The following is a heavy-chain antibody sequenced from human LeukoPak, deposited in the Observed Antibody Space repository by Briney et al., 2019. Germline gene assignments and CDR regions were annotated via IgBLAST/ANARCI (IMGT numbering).Heavy chain of an antibody. J-gene: IGHJ4*02. Sequence: GGSLRLSCAATGFTDSSNYMSWVRQPPGKGLEWVSVIYSGGTTFYADSVKGRFTISRDNSKNTLYLQMNSLRADDTAVYYCAKLKGWYGEGYFDYWGQGTGITVSS. CDR3: AKLKGWYGEGYFDY. CDR1: GFTDSSNY. V-gene: IGHV3-53*01. CDR2: IYSGGTT. D-gene: IGHD3-10*01.